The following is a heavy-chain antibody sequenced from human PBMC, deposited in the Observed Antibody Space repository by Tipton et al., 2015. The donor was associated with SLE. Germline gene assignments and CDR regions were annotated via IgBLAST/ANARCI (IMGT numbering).Heavy chain of an antibody. V-gene: IGHV4-59*05. CDR1: GGSISSHY. Sequence: TLSLTCTVSGGSISSHYWSWIRQPPGKGLEGIGSIYYSGSTYYSPSLKSRVTISVDTSKNQFSLKLSSVTAADTAVYYCARDRAVLLGAFDIWGQGTMVTVSS. J-gene: IGHJ3*02. CDR3: ARDRAVLLGAFDI. D-gene: IGHD3-10*01. CDR2: IYYSGST.